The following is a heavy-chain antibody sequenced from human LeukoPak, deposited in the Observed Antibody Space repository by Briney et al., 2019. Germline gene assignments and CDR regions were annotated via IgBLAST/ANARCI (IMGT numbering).Heavy chain of an antibody. D-gene: IGHD3-22*01. CDR2: LVMSGGTA. CDR3: TKPLARYDSSGYYPGYFDS. V-gene: IGHV3-23*01. Sequence: GGSLRLSCTASGFTFRNYGMNWVRQAPGKGLEWVSGLVMSGGTANCADSVKGRFTISRDNSKNTLYLQMNSLRAEDTAVYYCTKPLARYDSSGYYPGYFDSWGQGTLVTVSS. CDR1: GFTFRNYG. J-gene: IGHJ4*02.